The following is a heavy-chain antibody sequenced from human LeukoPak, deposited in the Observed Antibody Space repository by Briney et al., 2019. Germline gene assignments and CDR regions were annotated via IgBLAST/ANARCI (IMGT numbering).Heavy chain of an antibody. Sequence: SETLSLTCTVSGGSISSYYWSWIRQPPGKGLEWIGYIYYSGSTNYNPSLKSRVTISVDTSKNQFSLKLSSVTAADTAVYYCASYLGGYYGSGIDYWGQGTLVTVSS. V-gene: IGHV4-59*01. CDR2: IYYSGST. J-gene: IGHJ4*02. CDR3: ASYLGGYYGSGIDY. CDR1: GGSISSYY. D-gene: IGHD3-10*01.